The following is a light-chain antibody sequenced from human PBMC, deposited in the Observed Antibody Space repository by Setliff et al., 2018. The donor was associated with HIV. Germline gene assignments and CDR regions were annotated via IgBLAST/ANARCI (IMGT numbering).Light chain of an antibody. CDR3: CSNTGRNTYV. CDR2: QAS. J-gene: IGLJ1*01. CDR1: SGXVGRYNL. Sequence: QSALAQPASVSGSPGQSFTISCTGTSGXVGRYNLVSWYQQQPGKPPKLMIYQASKRPSGVSNRFSGSKSGNTASLTISGLQAEDEADYYCCSNTGRNTYVFGTGTKV. V-gene: IGLV2-23*01.